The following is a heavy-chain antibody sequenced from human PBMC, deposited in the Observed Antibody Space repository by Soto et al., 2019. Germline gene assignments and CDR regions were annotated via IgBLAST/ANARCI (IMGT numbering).Heavy chain of an antibody. CDR3: ARLWSEREPNFDY. V-gene: IGHV3-73*01. D-gene: IGHD1-26*01. Sequence: PXGPRSPPHQPPGVQSVDFLKHGSGPPPGKGLEWVGRIRSKANNYATVYAASVKGRFTISRDDSKNTAYLQMNSLKTEDTALYYCARLWSEREPNFDYWGQGALVTVSS. J-gene: IGHJ4*02. CDR2: IRSKANNYAT. CDR1: GVQSVDFL.